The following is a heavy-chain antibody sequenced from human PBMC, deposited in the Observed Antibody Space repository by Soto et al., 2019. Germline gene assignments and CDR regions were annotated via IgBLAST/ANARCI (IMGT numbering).Heavy chain of an antibody. V-gene: IGHV1-18*01. CDR1: GYTFTSYG. J-gene: IGHJ6*03. D-gene: IGHD3-10*01. CDR3: ARTVDGLSHYYMDV. CDR2: ISAYNGNT. Sequence: ASVKVSCKASGYTFTSYGISWVRQAPGQGLEWMGWISAYNGNTNYAQKLQGRVTMTTDTSTSTAYMELRSLRSDDTAVYYCARTVDGLSHYYMDVWGKGTTVTVSS.